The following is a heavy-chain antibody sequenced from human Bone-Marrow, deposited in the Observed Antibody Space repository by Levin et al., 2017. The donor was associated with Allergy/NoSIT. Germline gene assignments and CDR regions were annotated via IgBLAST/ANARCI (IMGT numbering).Heavy chain of an antibody. Sequence: SETLSLTCTVSGGSVSSGSYYWSWIRQPPGKGLEWIGYIYYSGSTNYNPSLKSRVTISVDTSKNQFSLKLSSVTAADTAVYYCARAVGYSNYFDYWGKGTLVTVSS. CDR2: IYYSGST. CDR1: GGSVSSGSYY. D-gene: IGHD4-11*01. CDR3: ARAVGYSNYFDY. V-gene: IGHV4-61*01. J-gene: IGHJ4*02.